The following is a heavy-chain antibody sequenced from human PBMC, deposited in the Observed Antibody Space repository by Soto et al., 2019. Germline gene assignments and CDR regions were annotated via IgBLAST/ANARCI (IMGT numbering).Heavy chain of an antibody. CDR3: ARGYGARPKFDY. J-gene: IGHJ4*02. D-gene: IGHD6-6*01. Sequence: SETLSLTCTVSGGSISSGGYYWSWIRQHPGKGLEWIGYIYYSGSTYYNPSLKSRVTISVDTSKNQFSLKLSSVTAADTAVYYCARGYGARPKFDYWGQGTLVTVSS. V-gene: IGHV4-31*03. CDR1: GGSISSGGYY. CDR2: IYYSGST.